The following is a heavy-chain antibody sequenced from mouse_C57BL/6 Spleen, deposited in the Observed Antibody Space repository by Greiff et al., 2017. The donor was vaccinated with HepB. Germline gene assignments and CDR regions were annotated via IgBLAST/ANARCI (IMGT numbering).Heavy chain of an antibody. CDR2: IRNKANGYTT. J-gene: IGHJ2*01. CDR1: GFTFTDYY. Sequence: EVKLVESGGGLVQPGGSLSLSCAASGFTFTDYYMSWVRQPPGKALEWLGFIRNKANGYTTEYSASVKGRFTISRDNSQSILYLQMNALRAEDSATYYCARYDGGDDYDGDGYWGQGTTLTVSS. CDR3: ARYDGGDDYDGDGY. V-gene: IGHV7-3*01. D-gene: IGHD2-4*01.